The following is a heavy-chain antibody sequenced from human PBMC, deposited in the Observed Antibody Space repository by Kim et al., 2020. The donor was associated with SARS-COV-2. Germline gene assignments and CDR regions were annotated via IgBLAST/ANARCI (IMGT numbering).Heavy chain of an antibody. Sequence: DSVKGRFTISRDNSKNTLYLQMNSLRAEDTAVYYCARDRIAVAGAGAFDIWGQGTMVTVSS. J-gene: IGHJ3*02. D-gene: IGHD6-19*01. V-gene: IGHV3-30*01. CDR3: ARDRIAVAGAGAFDI.